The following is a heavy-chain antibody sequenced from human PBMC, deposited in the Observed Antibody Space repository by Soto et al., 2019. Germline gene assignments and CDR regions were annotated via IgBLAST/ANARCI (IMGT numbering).Heavy chain of an antibody. J-gene: IGHJ3*02. CDR2: ISAYNGNT. V-gene: IGHV1-18*01. CDR3: XXXXXXXXXXXXXXXXXXPXGAFDI. CDR1: GYTFTSYG. Sequence: QVQLVQSGAEVKKPGASVKVSCKASGYTFTSYGISWVRQAPGQGLEWMGWISAYNGNTNYAQKLQGRVTMTTDTSTSTAXMELRXLRSXXXXXXXXXXXXXXXXXXXXXXXXXXPXGAFDIWGQGTMVTVSS.